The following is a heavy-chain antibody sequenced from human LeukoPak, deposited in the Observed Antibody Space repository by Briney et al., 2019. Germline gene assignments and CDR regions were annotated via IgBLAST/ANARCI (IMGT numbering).Heavy chain of an antibody. Sequence: SETLSLTCTVSGGSISSSSYYWGWIRQPPGKGLEWIGSIYYSGSTYYNPSLKSRVTISVDRSKNQFSLKLSSVTAADTAVYYCARDYGSGYDSLFHFDYWGQGTLVTVSS. D-gene: IGHD5-12*01. J-gene: IGHJ4*02. CDR1: GGSISSSSYY. CDR2: IYYSGST. V-gene: IGHV4-39*07. CDR3: ARDYGSGYDSLFHFDY.